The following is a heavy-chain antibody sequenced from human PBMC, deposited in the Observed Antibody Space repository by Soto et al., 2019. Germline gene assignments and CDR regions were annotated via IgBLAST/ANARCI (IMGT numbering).Heavy chain of an antibody. Sequence: PGESLKISCKASGDSFTSHWIGWVRQMPGKGLEWMGIIYPSDSDTRYSPSFQGQVTMSADKSISTAYLQWSSLKTSDTAMYYCARRKHYTSTFVFDYWGRGTLVTVSS. D-gene: IGHD4-4*01. CDR1: GDSFTSHW. CDR2: IYPSDSDT. J-gene: IGHJ4*02. CDR3: ARRKHYTSTFVFDY. V-gene: IGHV5-51*01.